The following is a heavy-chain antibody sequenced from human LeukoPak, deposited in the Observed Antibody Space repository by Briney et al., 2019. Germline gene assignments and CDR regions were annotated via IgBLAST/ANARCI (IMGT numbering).Heavy chain of an antibody. CDR3: ARASIAAAGINWFDP. J-gene: IGHJ5*02. V-gene: IGHV1-46*01. CDR2: INPSGGST. CDR1: GYTFTSYY. Sequence: ASVKVSCKASGYTFTSYYMHWVRQAPGQGLEWMGIINPSGGSTSYAQKFQGRVTMTRDMSTSTVYMELSSLRSEDTAVYYCARASIAAAGINWFDPWGQGTLVTVSS. D-gene: IGHD6-13*01.